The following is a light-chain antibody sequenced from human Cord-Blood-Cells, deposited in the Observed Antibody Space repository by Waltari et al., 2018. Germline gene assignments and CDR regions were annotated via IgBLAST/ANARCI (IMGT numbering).Light chain of an antibody. Sequence: ELVLTQSPATPSLAPGASATLYCRASQSVSSYLAWYQQKPGQTPRLLIYDASDMATGIPARFSGSGSGTDFTLTISSLEPEDFAVYYCEQRSNMPPLTFGGGTKVEIK. CDR3: EQRSNMPPLT. CDR2: DAS. V-gene: IGKV3-11*01. CDR1: QSVSSY. J-gene: IGKJ4*01.